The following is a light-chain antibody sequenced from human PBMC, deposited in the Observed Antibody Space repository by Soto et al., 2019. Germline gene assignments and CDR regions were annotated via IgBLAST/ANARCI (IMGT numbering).Light chain of an antibody. CDR3: SSYTSSSTLLYV. CDR2: DVS. J-gene: IGLJ1*01. CDR1: SSEVGGYNY. V-gene: IGLV2-14*01. Sequence: QSVVTQPAPVSGSPGQSITLSCTGTSSEVGGYNYVSWYQQHPGKAPKLMIYDVSNRPSGVSNRFSGSKSGNTASLTISGLQAEDEADYYCSSYTSSSTLLYVFGTGTKVTVL.